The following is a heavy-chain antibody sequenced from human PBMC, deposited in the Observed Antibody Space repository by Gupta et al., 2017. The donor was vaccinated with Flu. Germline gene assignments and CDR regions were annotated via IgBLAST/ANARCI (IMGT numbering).Heavy chain of an antibody. CDR2: MSDDGSNQ. J-gene: IGHJ4*02. Sequence: AQLVQSGGGAVQPGTSLRLSGSASGFPFSASGMHWVRQAPGKGLEWMAVMSDDGSNQWYADSVRGRFTISRDNSKNTLFLQMNSLRADDTAVYYCAKGGRHNWNYDGDYWGQGTLVTVSS. CDR3: AKGGRHNWNYDGDY. V-gene: IGHV3-30*18. CDR1: GFPFSASG. D-gene: IGHD1-7*01.